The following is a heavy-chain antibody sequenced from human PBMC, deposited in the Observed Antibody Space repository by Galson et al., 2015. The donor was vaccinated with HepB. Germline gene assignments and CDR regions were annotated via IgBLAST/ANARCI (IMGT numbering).Heavy chain of an antibody. CDR1: GFTFSSYS. CDR2: ISGSSGTI. CDR3: AGLEQQLVRYHQNYFQH. J-gene: IGHJ1*01. D-gene: IGHD6-13*01. Sequence: SLRLSCAASGFTFSSYSMNWVRQAPGKGLEWTSYISGSSGTIYYADSVKGRFTISRNNAKNSLYLQMNSLRDDDTAVYYCAGLEQQLVRYHQNYFQHWGQGTLVTVSS. V-gene: IGHV3-48*02.